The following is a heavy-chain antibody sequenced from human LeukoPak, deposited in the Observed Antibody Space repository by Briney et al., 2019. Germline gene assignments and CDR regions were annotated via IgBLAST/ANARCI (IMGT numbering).Heavy chain of an antibody. CDR2: ISSGSSDK. CDR1: GFAFSSFS. Sequence: GGSLRLSCAASGFAFSSFSMNWVRQAPGKGLEWVSYISSGSSDKYYAESVKGRFTISRDNAKNSLYLQMNSLRAEDTAVYYCARLKDQLDYWGQGTLVTVSS. V-gene: IGHV3-48*01. J-gene: IGHJ4*02. CDR3: ARLKDQLDY.